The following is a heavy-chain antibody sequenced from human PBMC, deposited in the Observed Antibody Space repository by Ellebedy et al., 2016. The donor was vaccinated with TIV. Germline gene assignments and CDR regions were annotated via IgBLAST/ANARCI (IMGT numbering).Heavy chain of an antibody. J-gene: IGHJ2*01. CDR1: GYTFTGYY. Sequence: ASVKVSCXASGYTFTGYYMHWVRQAPGQGLEWMGWINPNSGGTNYAQKFQGRVTMTRDTSISTAYMELSRLRSDDTAVYYCARGDVLGYCSSTSCRYWYFDLWGRGTLVTVSS. V-gene: IGHV1-2*02. CDR2: INPNSGGT. D-gene: IGHD2-2*01. CDR3: ARGDVLGYCSSTSCRYWYFDL.